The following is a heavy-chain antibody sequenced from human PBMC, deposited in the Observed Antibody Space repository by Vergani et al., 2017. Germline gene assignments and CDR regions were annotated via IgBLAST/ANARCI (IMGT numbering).Heavy chain of an antibody. D-gene: IGHD3-9*01. CDR2: TWYDGNNK. V-gene: IGHV3-33*06. Sequence: QVQLVESGGGVVQPGRSLRLSCAASGFTFTQYGMHCVRQAPGKGREWVAVTWYDGNNKQYADSVKGRFTISRDNSNDILYLQMDSLRSEDTALYNCAKFLLDSKDGLPDFWGPGTLVIVSS. J-gene: IGHJ4*02. CDR1: GFTFTQYG. CDR3: AKFLLDSKDGLPDF.